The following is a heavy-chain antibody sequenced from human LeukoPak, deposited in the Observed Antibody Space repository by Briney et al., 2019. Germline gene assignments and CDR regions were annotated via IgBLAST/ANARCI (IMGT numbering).Heavy chain of an antibody. CDR3: AKAVSNRNDFWSGYLPDYYYYGMDV. Sequence: PGGSLRLSCAASGFTFSSYAMSWVRQAPGKGLEWVSAISGSGGSTYYADSVKGRFTISRDNSKNTLYLQMNSLRAEDTAVYYCAKAVSNRNDFWSGYLPDYYYYGMDVWGQGTTVTVSS. CDR1: GFTFSSYA. D-gene: IGHD3-3*01. J-gene: IGHJ6*02. CDR2: ISGSGGST. V-gene: IGHV3-23*01.